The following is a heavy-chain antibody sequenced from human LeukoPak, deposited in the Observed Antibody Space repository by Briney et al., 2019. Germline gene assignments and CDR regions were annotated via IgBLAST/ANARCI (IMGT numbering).Heavy chain of an antibody. Sequence: SETLSLTCTVSDGSINNYYWTWIRQPPGKGLEWIGCIHYSGSTYYNPSLKSRVTISVDTSKNQFSLKLSSVTAADTAVYYCARDRLPFDYWGQGTLVTVSS. J-gene: IGHJ4*02. V-gene: IGHV4-59*12. CDR2: IHYSGST. CDR1: DGSINNYY. CDR3: ARDRLPFDY. D-gene: IGHD3-16*01.